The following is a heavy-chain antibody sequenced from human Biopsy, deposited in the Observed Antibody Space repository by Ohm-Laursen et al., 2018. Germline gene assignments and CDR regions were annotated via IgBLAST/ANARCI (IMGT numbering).Heavy chain of an antibody. J-gene: IGHJ4*02. CDR1: GGSITGRSHY. D-gene: IGHD5-12*01. CDR3: ARLGSGDYFPTFFDF. V-gene: IGHV4-31*03. CDR2: VFYSATT. Sequence: TLSLTCTLSGGSITGRSHYWSWIRQHPGKGLEWIGNVFYSATTYYNPSLKNRVIISVDTSKNQFSLKLSSVTAADTAVYYCARLGSGDYFPTFFDFWGQGALVTVSS.